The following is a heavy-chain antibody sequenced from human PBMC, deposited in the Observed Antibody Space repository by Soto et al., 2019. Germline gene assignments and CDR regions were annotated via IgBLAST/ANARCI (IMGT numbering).Heavy chain of an antibody. CDR1: GYTFSKYD. D-gene: IGHD3-3*01. Sequence: QVQLVQSGAEMKRPGASVKVSCKASGYTFSKYDVSWVRQAPGQGLDWLGVISPNSGRASYSEKFQGRVTMSTDTPTTTAYLELRSLRSDDTAVYYCVRQYFDFWTDYPDFDYWGQGTLVTVSS. CDR3: VRQYFDFWTDYPDFDY. J-gene: IGHJ4*02. V-gene: IGHV1-18*04. CDR2: ISPNSGRA.